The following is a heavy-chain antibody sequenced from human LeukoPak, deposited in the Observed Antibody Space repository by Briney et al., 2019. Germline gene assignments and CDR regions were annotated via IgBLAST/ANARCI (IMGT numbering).Heavy chain of an antibody. V-gene: IGHV1-2*02. CDR2: INPNSGGT. D-gene: IGHD6-6*01. Sequence: ASVKVSCKASGYTFTDYYMHWVRQAPGQGLEWMGWINPNSGGTNYAQKFQGRVTMTRDTSISTAYMELSRLRSDDTAVYYCARSRASSSSGRGRHNWFDPWGQGTLVTVSS. J-gene: IGHJ5*02. CDR3: ARSRASSSSGRGRHNWFDP. CDR1: GYTFTDYY.